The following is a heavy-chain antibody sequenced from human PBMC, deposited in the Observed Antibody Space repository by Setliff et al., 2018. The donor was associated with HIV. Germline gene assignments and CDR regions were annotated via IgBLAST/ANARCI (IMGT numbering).Heavy chain of an antibody. CDR1: GLTFSNYW. CDR3: ARGPQYNFWGGYLGL. V-gene: IGHV3-74*01. CDR2: IDRDGSDT. J-gene: IGHJ4*02. D-gene: IGHD3-3*01. Sequence: GGSLRLSCVASGLTFSNYWMHWVRQAPGKGLVWVSRIDRDGSDTDYADSVRGRFTISRDNAKNTLYLQMTSLRAEDTAVYYCARGPQYNFWGGYLGLWGRGTLVTVSS.